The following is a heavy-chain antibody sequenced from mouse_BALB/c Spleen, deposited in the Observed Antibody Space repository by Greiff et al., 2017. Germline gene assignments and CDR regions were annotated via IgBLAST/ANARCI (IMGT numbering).Heavy chain of an antibody. CDR1: GYSITSDYA. CDR2: ISYSGST. CDR3: ATRYYDYDGGLFAY. Sequence: VQLQQSGPGLVKPSQSLSLTCTVTGYSITSDYAWTWIRQFPGNKLEWMGYISYSGSTSYNPSLKSRISITRDTSKNQFFLQLNSVTTEDTATYYCATRYYDYDGGLFAYWGQGTLVTVSA. V-gene: IGHV3-2*02. J-gene: IGHJ3*01. D-gene: IGHD2-4*01.